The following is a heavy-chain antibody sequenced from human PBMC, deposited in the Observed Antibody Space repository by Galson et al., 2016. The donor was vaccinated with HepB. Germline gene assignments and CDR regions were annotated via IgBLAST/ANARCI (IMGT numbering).Heavy chain of an antibody. CDR1: GASNIMNKYF. CDR3: ARPISGTSLSDFDY. J-gene: IGHJ4*02. Sequence: SETLSLTCSVSGASNIMNKYFWGWIRQPPGKGLEWIGSMFSTGSSYFNLPLKSRVSMSIDTSTNRLSLKLRSVTAADTAFYYCARPISGTSLSDFDYWGQGILVTVSS. V-gene: IGHV4-39*02. CDR2: MFSTGSS. D-gene: IGHD1-20*01.